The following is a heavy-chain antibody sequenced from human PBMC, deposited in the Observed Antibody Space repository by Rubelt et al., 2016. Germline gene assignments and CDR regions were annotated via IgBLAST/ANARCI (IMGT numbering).Heavy chain of an antibody. CDR2: INHSGST. Sequence: QVQLQQWGAGLLKPSETLSLTCAVYGGSFSGYYWSWIRQPPGKGLEWIGEINHSGSTNYTPSLKSRVTISVHTSTNRFSLKLSSVTAADTAVYYCASRGRYYGSGSYPPRTGIVDYWGQGTLVTVSS. D-gene: IGHD3-10*01. V-gene: IGHV4-34*01. CDR1: GGSFSGYY. CDR3: ASRGRYYGSGSYPPRTGIVDY. J-gene: IGHJ4*02.